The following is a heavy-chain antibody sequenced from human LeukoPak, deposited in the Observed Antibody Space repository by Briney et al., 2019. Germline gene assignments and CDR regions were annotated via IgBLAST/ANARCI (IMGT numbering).Heavy chain of an antibody. J-gene: IGHJ6*03. Sequence: GGSLRLSCAASGFTFSSYWMHWVRQAPGKGLVWVSRINSDGSSTSYADSVKGRFTISRDNAKNTLYLQMNSLRAEDTAVYYCARPRRFSYYYYVDVWGKGTTVTVSS. CDR2: INSDGSST. V-gene: IGHV3-74*01. D-gene: IGHD3-3*01. CDR1: GFTFSSYW. CDR3: ARPRRFSYYYYVDV.